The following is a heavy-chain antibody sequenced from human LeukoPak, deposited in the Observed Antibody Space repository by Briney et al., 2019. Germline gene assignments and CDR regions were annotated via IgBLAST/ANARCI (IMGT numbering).Heavy chain of an antibody. Sequence: QPGGSLRLSCAASGFTFSSYGMHWVRQAPGKGLEGVAFIRYYGSNKYYADSVKGRFTISRDNSKNTLYLQMNSVRAEDTAVYYCAWQYTYVLRYFDWSLGGFDYWGQGTLVTVSS. CDR2: IRYYGSNK. V-gene: IGHV3-30*02. J-gene: IGHJ4*02. CDR1: GFTFSSYG. CDR3: AWQYTYVLRYFDWSLGGFDY. D-gene: IGHD3-9*01.